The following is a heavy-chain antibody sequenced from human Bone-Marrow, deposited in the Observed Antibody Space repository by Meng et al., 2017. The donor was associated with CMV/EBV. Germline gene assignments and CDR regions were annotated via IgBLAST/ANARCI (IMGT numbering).Heavy chain of an antibody. CDR1: GYTFTSYY. J-gene: IGHJ4*02. V-gene: IGHV1-46*01. Sequence: ASVKVSCKASGYTFTSYYMHWVRQAPGQGLEWMGIINPSGGSTSYAQKLQGRVTMTTDTSTSTAYMELRSLRSDDTAVYYCARVPGGYWGQGTLVTVSS. CDR3: ARVPGGY. CDR2: INPSGGST.